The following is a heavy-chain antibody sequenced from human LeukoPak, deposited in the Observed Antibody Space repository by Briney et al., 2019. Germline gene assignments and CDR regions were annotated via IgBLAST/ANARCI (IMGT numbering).Heavy chain of an antibody. D-gene: IGHD1-26*01. V-gene: IGHV4-38-2*02. CDR3: ARERAGAVDY. J-gene: IGHJ4*02. CDR2: IYHSGST. CDR1: GYSITSDYY. Sequence: SETLSPTCAVSGYSITSDYYWGWIRQPPGKGLEWIGTIYHSGSTFYSPSLKSRLTISVDTSKNQFSLNLNSVTAADTAVYYCARERAGAVDYWGQGTLVTVSS.